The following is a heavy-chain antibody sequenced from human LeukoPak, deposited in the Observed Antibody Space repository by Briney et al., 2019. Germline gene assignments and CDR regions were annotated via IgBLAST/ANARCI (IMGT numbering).Heavy chain of an antibody. CDR1: GFTSSSYS. J-gene: IGHJ4*02. D-gene: IGHD3-22*01. CDR3: ARGLSGYYPRFDY. CDR2: ISSSSSYI. Sequence: GGSLRLSCAASGFTSSSYSMNWVRQAPGKGLEWVSSISSSSSYIYYADSVKGRFTISRDNAKNSLYLQMNSLRAEDTAVYYCARGLSGYYPRFDYWGQGTLVTVSS. V-gene: IGHV3-21*01.